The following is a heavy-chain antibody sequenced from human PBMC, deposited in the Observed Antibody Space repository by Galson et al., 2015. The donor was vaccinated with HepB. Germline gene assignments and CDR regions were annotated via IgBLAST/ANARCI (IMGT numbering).Heavy chain of an antibody. CDR2: INSDGSST. V-gene: IGHV3-74*01. CDR1: GFTFSSHW. D-gene: IGHD3-16*01. J-gene: IGHJ6*03. Sequence: SLRLSCAASGFTFSSHWLHWVRQAPGKGLVWVSRINSDGSSTSYADSVKGRFTISRDNAKNTLYLQMNSLRAEDTAVYYCASLPTLGGYYYMDVWGKGTTVTVSS. CDR3: ASLPTLGGYYYMDV.